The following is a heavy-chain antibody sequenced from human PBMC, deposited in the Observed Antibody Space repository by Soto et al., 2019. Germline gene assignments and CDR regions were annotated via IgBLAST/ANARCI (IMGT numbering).Heavy chain of an antibody. CDR2: ISSSSGDI. D-gene: IGHD3-16*01. CDR1: GFTFSEYY. CDR3: ARVGQDYYYGMDV. Sequence: QVQLVESGGGLVKPGGSLRLSCTPSGFTFSEYYMSWIRQAPGKGLEWVSYISSSSGDIYYADSVKGRFTISRDNAQNSLYLQMNRLRAEDTAVYYCARVGQDYYYGMDVWGQGTTVTVSS. V-gene: IGHV3-11*01. J-gene: IGHJ6*02.